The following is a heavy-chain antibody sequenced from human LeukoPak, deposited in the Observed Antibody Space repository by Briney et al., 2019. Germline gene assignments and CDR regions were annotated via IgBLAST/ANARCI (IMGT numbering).Heavy chain of an antibody. Sequence: GGSLRLSCAASGFIFSSYWMHWVRQVPGKGLVWVSRINRDGSITSYADSVKGRFTISRDNAKNTLYLQMNSLRAEDTAVYHCVRIGYSSESLGIDSWGHGTLVTVSS. CDR2: INRDGSIT. V-gene: IGHV3-74*01. CDR3: VRIGYSSESLGIDS. D-gene: IGHD5-12*01. J-gene: IGHJ5*01. CDR1: GFIFSSYW.